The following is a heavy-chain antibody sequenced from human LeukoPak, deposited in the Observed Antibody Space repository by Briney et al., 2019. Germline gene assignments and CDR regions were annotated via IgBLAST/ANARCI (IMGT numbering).Heavy chain of an antibody. CDR3: ARDQGRGVALAAIAAAGSDDY. CDR2: IKQDGSEK. CDR1: GGSISSSNW. J-gene: IGHJ4*02. Sequence: GTLSLTCAVSGGSISSSNWWSWVRQPPGKGLEWVANIKQDGSEKYYADSVKGRFTISRDNAKNSLYLQMNSLRAEDTAVYYCARDQGRGVALAAIAAAGSDDYWGQGTLVTVSS. V-gene: IGHV3-7*01. D-gene: IGHD6-13*01.